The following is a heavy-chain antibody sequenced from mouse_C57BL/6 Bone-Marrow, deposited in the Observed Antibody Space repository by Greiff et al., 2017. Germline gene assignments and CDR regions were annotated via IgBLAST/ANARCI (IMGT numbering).Heavy chain of an antibody. J-gene: IGHJ4*01. V-gene: IGHV1-85*01. D-gene: IGHD1-1*01. CDR1: GYTFTSYD. CDR3: AREDYYGSSKYYWAMDY. CDR2: IYPRDGST. Sequence: QVQLQEPGPELVKPGASVKLSCKASGYTFTSYDINWVKQRPGRGLEWIGWIYPRDGSTKYNEKFKGKATLTVNTASSTAYMELRSLTSEASAVYFGAREDYYGSSKYYWAMDYWGQGTSVTVSS.